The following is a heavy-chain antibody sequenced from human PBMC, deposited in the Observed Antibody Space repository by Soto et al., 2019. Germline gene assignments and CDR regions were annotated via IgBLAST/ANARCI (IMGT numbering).Heavy chain of an antibody. J-gene: IGHJ4*02. V-gene: IGHV1-18*01. D-gene: IGHD2-2*01. CDR2: VSAYNRNT. Sequence: QVQLVQSGVEVKKPGASVKVSYQASGYTFTNYGITWLRQAPGQGLEWMGWVSAYNRNTNYAQRFQDRVTMTTDTSTRTAYMELRNLKSDDTAIYFCARERQYEPLLYWGQGTLVTVSS. CDR1: GYTFTNYG. CDR3: ARERQYEPLLY.